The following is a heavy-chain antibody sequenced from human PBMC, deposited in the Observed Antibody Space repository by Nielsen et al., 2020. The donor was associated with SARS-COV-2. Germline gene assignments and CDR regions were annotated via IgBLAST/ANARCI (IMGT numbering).Heavy chain of an antibody. J-gene: IGHJ4*02. V-gene: IGHV4-31*03. CDR1: GGSITSGGYY. D-gene: IGHD4-17*01. CDR3: ARGGYGDLLFDY. Sequence: SETLSLTCTVSGGSITSGGYYWSWIRQHPGKGLEWIGYIYYSGSTYYNPSLKSRVIISVDTSKNQFSLKLSSVTAADTAVYYCARGGYGDLLFDYWGQGTLVTVSS. CDR2: IYYSGST.